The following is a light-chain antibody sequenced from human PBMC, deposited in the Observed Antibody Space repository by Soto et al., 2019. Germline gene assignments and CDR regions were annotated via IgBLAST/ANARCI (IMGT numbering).Light chain of an antibody. CDR1: SGHSSYA. J-gene: IGLJ3*02. CDR3: QTWGTGDWV. V-gene: IGLV4-69*01. Sequence: QLVLTQSPSASASLGASVKLTCTLSSGHSSYAIAWHQQQPEKGPRYLMTLNSDGSHSKGDGLPDRFSGSISGAERYLTISSLHSEDEADYYCQTWGTGDWVFGGGTKVTVL. CDR2: LNSDGSH.